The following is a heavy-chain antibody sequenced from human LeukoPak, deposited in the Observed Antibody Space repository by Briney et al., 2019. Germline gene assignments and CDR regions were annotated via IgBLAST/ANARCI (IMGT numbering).Heavy chain of an antibody. CDR3: ATGHGHSGYRLLPFDY. D-gene: IGHD5-18*01. V-gene: IGHV1-24*01. Sequence: ASVKVSCKVSGYTLTELSMHWARQAPGKGLEWMGGFDPEDGETIYAQKFQVRVTMTEDTSTDTAYMELSSLRSEDTAVYYCATGHGHSGYRLLPFDYWGQGTLVSVSS. CDR2: FDPEDGET. CDR1: GYTLTELS. J-gene: IGHJ4*02.